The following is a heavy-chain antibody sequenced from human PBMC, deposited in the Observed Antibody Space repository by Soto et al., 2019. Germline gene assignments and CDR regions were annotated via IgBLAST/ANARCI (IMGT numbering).Heavy chain of an antibody. Sequence: QVTLKESGPVLVKPTETLTLTCTVSGFSLSNAKMGVSWIRQPPGKALEWLAHLLFSNDEESYPASLKSRLTISKDASKRQVVLTMASMDPVDTGTYFCAGNADTSTTFDFWGQGTLVTVSS. V-gene: IGHV2-26*01. CDR2: LLFSNDEE. CDR3: AGNADTSTTFDF. CDR1: GFSLSNAKMG. D-gene: IGHD5-18*01. J-gene: IGHJ4*02.